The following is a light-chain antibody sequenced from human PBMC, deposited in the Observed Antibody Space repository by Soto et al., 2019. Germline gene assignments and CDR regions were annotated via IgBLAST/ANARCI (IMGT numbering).Light chain of an antibody. CDR2: EVN. V-gene: IGLV2-14*01. J-gene: IGLJ1*01. Sequence: QPVLAQPSSVSGSPGQSITISCTGTSTDVGGYNYVSWYQHHPGKGPKLIIYEVNNRPSGGSDRFSGSKSGNKASLTISNLEAEDESDYYCGSYTRTDTPFVFGTGTKVTLL. CDR3: GSYTRTDTPFV. CDR1: STDVGGYNY.